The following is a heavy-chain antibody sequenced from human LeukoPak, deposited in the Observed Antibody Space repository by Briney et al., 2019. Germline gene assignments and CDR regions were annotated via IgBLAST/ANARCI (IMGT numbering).Heavy chain of an antibody. CDR2: IKQDGSEK. Sequence: GGSLRLSCAASGFTFSSYWMSWVCQAPGKGLEWVANIKQDGSEKYYVDSVKGRFTISRDNAKSSLYLQMNSLRAEDTAVYYCARVRDAYNYFHYWGQGTLVTVSS. V-gene: IGHV3-7*01. CDR3: ARVRDAYNYFHY. D-gene: IGHD1-14*01. J-gene: IGHJ4*02. CDR1: GFTFSSYW.